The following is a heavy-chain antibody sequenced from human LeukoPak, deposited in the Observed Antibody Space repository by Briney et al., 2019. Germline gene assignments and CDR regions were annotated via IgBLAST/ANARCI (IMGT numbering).Heavy chain of an antibody. D-gene: IGHD1-26*01. V-gene: IGHV3-48*01. J-gene: IGHJ4*02. CDR3: ATASGTYTSTY. CDR2: ISSSSSTI. Sequence: GGSLRLSCAASGFTFSSYSMNWVRQAPGKGLEWVSYISSSSSTIYCADSVKGRFTISRDNSKNTLYLQLNSLRAEDTAVYYCATASGTYTSTYWGQGTLVTVSS. CDR1: GFTFSSYS.